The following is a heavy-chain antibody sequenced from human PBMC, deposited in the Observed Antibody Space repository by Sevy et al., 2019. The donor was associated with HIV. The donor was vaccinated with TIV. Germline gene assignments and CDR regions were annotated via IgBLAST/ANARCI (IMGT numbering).Heavy chain of an antibody. Sequence: GGSLRLSCAASGFTFSSYGMHWVRQAPGKGLEWVAVIWYDGSNKYYADSVKGRFTISRDNSKNTLYLQMNSLRAEDTAVYYCARGYSSDSMLFQHWGQGTLVTVSS. CDR2: IWYDGSNK. V-gene: IGHV3-33*01. CDR3: ARGYSSDSMLFQH. J-gene: IGHJ1*01. D-gene: IGHD6-19*01. CDR1: GFTFSSYG.